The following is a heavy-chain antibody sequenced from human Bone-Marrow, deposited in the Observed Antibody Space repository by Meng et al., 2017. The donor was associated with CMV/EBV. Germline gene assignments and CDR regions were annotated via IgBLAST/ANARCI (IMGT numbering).Heavy chain of an antibody. J-gene: IGHJ4*02. V-gene: IGHV3-66*02. CDR1: GLTVSKNY. D-gene: IGHD4-23*01. Sequence: GGSLRLSCASSGLTVSKNYMSWVRQTPGKGLEWVSITYGSGDTYYSEFVKGWFTISRDSSKNTVYLQMNSLTAEDTAVYYCAGSTVVNVGRYWGRGSLVTVSS. CDR2: TYGSGDT. CDR3: AGSTVVNVGRY.